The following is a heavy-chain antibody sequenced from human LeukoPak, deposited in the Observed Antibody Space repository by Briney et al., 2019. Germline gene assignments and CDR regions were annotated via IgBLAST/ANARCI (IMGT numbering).Heavy chain of an antibody. Sequence: VASVKVSCKASGYTFTSYAMHWVRQAPGQRLEWMGWINAGNGNTKYSQKFQGRVTITRDTSASTAYMELSSLRSEDTAVYYCAGGYSPPQMDVWGQGTTVSVSS. CDR3: AGGYSPPQMDV. J-gene: IGHJ6*02. CDR1: GYTFTSYA. V-gene: IGHV1-3*01. CDR2: INAGNGNT. D-gene: IGHD5-18*01.